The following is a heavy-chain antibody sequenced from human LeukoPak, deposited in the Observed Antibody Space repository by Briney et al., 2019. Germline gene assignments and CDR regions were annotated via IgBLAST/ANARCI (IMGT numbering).Heavy chain of an antibody. CDR2: ISSSGSTI. Sequence: PGGSLRLPCAASGFTFSSYEMNWVRQAPGKGLEWVSYISSSGSTIYYADSVKGRFTISRDNAKNSLYLQMNSLRAEDTAVYYCARDRPRGYDSSGYYDYWGQGTLVTVSS. CDR1: GFTFSSYE. D-gene: IGHD3-22*01. V-gene: IGHV3-48*03. CDR3: ARDRPRGYDSSGYYDY. J-gene: IGHJ4*02.